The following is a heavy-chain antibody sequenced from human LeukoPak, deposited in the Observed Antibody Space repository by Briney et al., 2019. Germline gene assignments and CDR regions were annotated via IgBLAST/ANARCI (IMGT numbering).Heavy chain of an antibody. V-gene: IGHV4-4*07. CDR3: AREPDY. Sequence: GSLRLSCAASGFTFDDYGMSWIRQPAGKGLEWIGRIYTSGSTNYNPSPKSRVTISVDTSKNQLSLKLSSVTAADTAVYYCAREPDYWGQGTLVTVSS. J-gene: IGHJ4*02. CDR2: IYTSGST. CDR1: GFTFDDYG.